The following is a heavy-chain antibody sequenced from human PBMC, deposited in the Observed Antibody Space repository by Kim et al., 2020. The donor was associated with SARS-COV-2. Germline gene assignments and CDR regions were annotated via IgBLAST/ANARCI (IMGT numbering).Heavy chain of an antibody. V-gene: IGHV3-7*04. CDR2: GNEK. Sequence: GNEKYEADSVKGRFTISRDNAKISLYLQMNSLGAEDTDVYYCARKNYFDYWGQGTLVTVSS. J-gene: IGHJ4*02. CDR3: ARKNYFDY.